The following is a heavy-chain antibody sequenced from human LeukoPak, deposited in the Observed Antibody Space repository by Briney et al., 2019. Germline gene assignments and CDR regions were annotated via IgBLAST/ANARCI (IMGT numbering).Heavy chain of an antibody. D-gene: IGHD2-2*02. CDR2: INAGNGNT. Sequence: ASVKVSCKASGYTFTSYAMHWVRQAPGQRLEWMGWINAGNGNTKYSQKFQGRVTITRDTSASTAYMELSSLRSEDTAVYYCARAPYCSSTSCYTRAYNWFDPWGQGTLVTVSS. CDR1: GYTFTSYA. V-gene: IGHV1-3*01. J-gene: IGHJ5*02. CDR3: ARAPYCSSTSCYTRAYNWFDP.